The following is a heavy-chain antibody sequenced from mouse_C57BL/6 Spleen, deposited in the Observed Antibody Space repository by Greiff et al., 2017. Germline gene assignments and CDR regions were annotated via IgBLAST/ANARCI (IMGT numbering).Heavy chain of an antibody. V-gene: IGHV1-52*01. D-gene: IGHD1-1*01. J-gene: IGHJ2*01. CDR2: IDPSDSET. Sequence: VKLQQPGAELVRPGSSVKLSCKASGYTFTSYWMHWVKQRPIQGLEWIGNIDPSDSETHYNQKFKDKATLTVDKSSSTAYMQLSSLTSEDSAVYYCAREIYYGSSYYFDYWGQGTTLTVSS. CDR1: GYTFTSYW. CDR3: AREIYYGSSYYFDY.